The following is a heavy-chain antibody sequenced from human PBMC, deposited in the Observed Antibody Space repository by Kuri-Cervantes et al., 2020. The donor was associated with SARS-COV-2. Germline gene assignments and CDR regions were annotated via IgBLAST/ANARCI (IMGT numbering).Heavy chain of an antibody. CDR1: GFTFSSYA. J-gene: IGHJ3*02. D-gene: IGHD2-15*01. Sequence: GESLKISCAASGFTFSSYAMHWVRQAPGKGLEWVAVISYDGSNKYYADSVKGRFTISRDNSKNTLYPQMNSLRAEDTAVYYCARPQGYYSGGSCPDAFDIWGQGTMVTVSS. V-gene: IGHV3-30-3*01. CDR2: ISYDGSNK. CDR3: ARPQGYYSGGSCPDAFDI.